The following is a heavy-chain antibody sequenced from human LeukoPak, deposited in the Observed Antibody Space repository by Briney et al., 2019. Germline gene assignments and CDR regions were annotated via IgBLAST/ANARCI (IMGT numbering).Heavy chain of an antibody. Sequence: SETLSLTCAVYGGSFSGYYWSWIRQPPGKGLEWIGEINHSGSANYSPSLKSRVTISVDTSKNQFSLKLSSVTAADTAVYYCARGGGIAAAGTNFDYWGQGTLVTVSS. CDR3: ARGGGIAAAGTNFDY. D-gene: IGHD6-13*01. CDR1: GGSFSGYY. V-gene: IGHV4-34*01. CDR2: INHSGSA. J-gene: IGHJ4*02.